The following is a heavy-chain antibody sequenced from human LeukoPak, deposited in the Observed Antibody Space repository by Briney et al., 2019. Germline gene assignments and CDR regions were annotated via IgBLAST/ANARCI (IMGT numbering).Heavy chain of an antibody. J-gene: IGHJ4*02. CDR1: GFTFSNNA. Sequence: GGSLRLSCAASGFTFSNNAVHWVRQAPGKGLEWVAVISYDGNHIYYADSVKGRFTISRDNSKNTLYLQMNSLRAEDTAVYYCAKDQGITMIVVPDYWGQGTLVTVSS. V-gene: IGHV3-30-3*01. CDR2: ISYDGNHI. CDR3: AKDQGITMIVVPDY. D-gene: IGHD3-22*01.